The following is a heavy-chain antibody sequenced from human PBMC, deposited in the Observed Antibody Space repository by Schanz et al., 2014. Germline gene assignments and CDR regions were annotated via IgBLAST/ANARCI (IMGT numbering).Heavy chain of an antibody. CDR3: ARENLNWEAFDI. CDR1: GFIFNDYY. CDR2: ISRDGTTS. J-gene: IGHJ3*02. D-gene: IGHD7-27*01. Sequence: QVQLVESGGGLVKPGGSLRLSCAASGFIFNDYYMNWIRQAPGKGLEWLSYISRDGTTSYYADSVKGRFTISRDNAKNSLYLEMTRLRGANPAVYYCARENLNWEAFDIWGPGTVVTVSS. V-gene: IGHV3-11*01.